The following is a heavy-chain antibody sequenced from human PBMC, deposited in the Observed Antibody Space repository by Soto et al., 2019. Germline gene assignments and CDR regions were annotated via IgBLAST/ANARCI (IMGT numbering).Heavy chain of an antibody. CDR2: IRSKANSYAT. V-gene: IGHV3-73*01. CDR1: GFTFSGSA. Sequence: GGSLRLSCAASGFTFSGSAMHWVRQASGKGLEWVGRIRSKANSYATAYAASVKGRFTISRDDSKNTAYLQMNSLKTEDTAVNYCTSPSTFLSGRQETDAFDIWGQGTMVTVSS. J-gene: IGHJ3*02. D-gene: IGHD3-16*01. CDR3: TSPSTFLSGRQETDAFDI.